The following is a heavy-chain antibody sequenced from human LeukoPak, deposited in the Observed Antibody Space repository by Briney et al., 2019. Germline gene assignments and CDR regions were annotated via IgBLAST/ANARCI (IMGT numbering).Heavy chain of an antibody. J-gene: IGHJ4*02. Sequence: PSETLSLTCTVPGASFSSGDQYWNWIRQSPGKGLEWIGSIHPSGMLYNNPSLESRVIISIDTSKNQFSLNLNSVTAADTAVYFCSRGLDSRKLGYWGQGTLVTVSS. D-gene: IGHD3-22*01. CDR3: SRGLDSRKLGY. V-gene: IGHV4-31*03. CDR1: GASFSSGDQY. CDR2: IHPSGML.